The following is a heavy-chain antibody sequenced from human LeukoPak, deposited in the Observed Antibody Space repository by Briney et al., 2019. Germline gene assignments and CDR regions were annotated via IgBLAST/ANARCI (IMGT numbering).Heavy chain of an antibody. Sequence: SETLSLTCTVSGGSISSYYWSWIRQPPGKGLEWIGYVYYSGSTNYNPSLKSRVTISVDTSKNQFSLKLSSVTAADTAVYYCARGGYSYGPADYWGQGTLVTVSS. CDR1: GGSISSYY. J-gene: IGHJ4*02. D-gene: IGHD5-18*01. V-gene: IGHV4-59*01. CDR3: ARGGYSYGPADY. CDR2: VYYSGST.